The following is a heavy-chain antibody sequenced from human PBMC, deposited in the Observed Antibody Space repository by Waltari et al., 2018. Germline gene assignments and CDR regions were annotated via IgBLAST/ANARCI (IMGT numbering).Heavy chain of an antibody. CDR1: GYIFTSYA. Sequence: QVQLVQSGAEVKKPGASVKVSCKASGYIFTSYAMHWVRQAPGQRLEWRGWINAGNGNTKYSQKFQGRVTITRDTSASTAYMELSSLRSEDTAVYYCARCGPMVRGVRRWFDPWGQGTLVTVSS. D-gene: IGHD3-10*01. V-gene: IGHV1-3*01. CDR2: INAGNGNT. J-gene: IGHJ5*02. CDR3: ARCGPMVRGVRRWFDP.